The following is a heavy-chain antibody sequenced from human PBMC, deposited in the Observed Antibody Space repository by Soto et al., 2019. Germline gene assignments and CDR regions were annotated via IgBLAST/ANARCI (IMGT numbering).Heavy chain of an antibody. Sequence: HPGGSLRLSCAASGFTFSSYSMNWVRQAPGKGLEWVSYISSSSSTIYYADSVKGRFTISRDNAKNSLYLQMNSLRAEDTAVYYCARGYCSGGSCYDLVDYWGQGALVTVSS. V-gene: IGHV3-48*01. J-gene: IGHJ4*02. D-gene: IGHD2-15*01. CDR1: GFTFSSYS. CDR2: ISSSSSTI. CDR3: ARGYCSGGSCYDLVDY.